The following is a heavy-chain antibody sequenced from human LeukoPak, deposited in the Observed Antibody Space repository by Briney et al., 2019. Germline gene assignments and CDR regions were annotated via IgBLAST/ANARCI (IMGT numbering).Heavy chain of an antibody. V-gene: IGHV1-69*13. CDR1: GGTFSSYA. CDR2: IIPIFGTA. J-gene: IGHJ4*02. CDR3: ARDREMATGVFDY. Sequence: SVTVSCKASGGTFSSYAISWVRQAPGQGLEWMGGIIPIFGTANYAQKFQGRVTIAADESTSTAYMELSSLRSEDTAVYYCARDREMATGVFDYWGQGTLVTVSS. D-gene: IGHD5-24*01.